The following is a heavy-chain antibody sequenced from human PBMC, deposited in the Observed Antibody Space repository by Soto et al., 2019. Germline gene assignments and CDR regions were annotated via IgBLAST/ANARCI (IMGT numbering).Heavy chain of an antibody. CDR3: ARVIYYDSSGSYDAFDI. CDR2: ISSSSSYI. D-gene: IGHD3-22*01. Sequence: SLRLSCAASGFTFSSYSMNWVRQAPGKGLEWVSSISSSSSYIYYADSVKGRFTISRDNAKNSLYLQMNSLRAEDTAVYYCARVIYYDSSGSYDAFDIWGQGTTVTVSS. V-gene: IGHV3-21*01. CDR1: GFTFSSYS. J-gene: IGHJ3*02.